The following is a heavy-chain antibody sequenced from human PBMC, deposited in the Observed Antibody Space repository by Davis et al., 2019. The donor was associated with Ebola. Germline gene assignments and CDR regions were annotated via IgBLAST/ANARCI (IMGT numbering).Heavy chain of an antibody. J-gene: IGHJ6*02. Sequence: GSLRLSCAVYDGSFSAYYWSWIRQPPGKGLEWIGEINHSGSTNYNPSLLSRVTISVNTSKNQFSLRLSSVTAADTAVYYCAGGRGGYITHNYYYAMDVWGQGTTVTVSS. CDR1: DGSFSAYY. D-gene: IGHD5-12*01. CDR3: AGGRGGYITHNYYYAMDV. CDR2: INHSGST. V-gene: IGHV4-34*01.